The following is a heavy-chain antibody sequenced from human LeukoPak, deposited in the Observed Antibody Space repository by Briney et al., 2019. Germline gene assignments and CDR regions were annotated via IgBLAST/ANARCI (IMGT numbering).Heavy chain of an antibody. CDR1: GFRFNTYW. D-gene: IGHD3-10*01. V-gene: IGHV3-7*01. Sequence: GGSLRLSCAASGFRFNTYWMSWVRQAPGKGLEWVANIKQDGNEKYYADSVKGRFTISRDNGKNSLDLQMNSLRADDTAVYYCARVRYYGSGSFYYWGQGTLVTVSS. J-gene: IGHJ4*02. CDR3: ARVRYYGSGSFYY. CDR2: IKQDGNEK.